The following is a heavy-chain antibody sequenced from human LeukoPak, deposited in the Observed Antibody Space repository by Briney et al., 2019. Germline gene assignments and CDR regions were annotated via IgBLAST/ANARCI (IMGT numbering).Heavy chain of an antibody. Sequence: ASVKVSCKASGYTFTGYYMHWVRQAPGQGLEWMGWINPNNGDTHYAQKFQGTVTMTRDMSTSTVYMELSSLRSEDTAVYYCARGIPGYFGTSGYYYEYWGQGTLVTVSS. D-gene: IGHD3-22*01. CDR1: GYTFTGYY. CDR2: INPNNGDT. J-gene: IGHJ4*02. CDR3: ARGIPGYFGTSGYYYEY. V-gene: IGHV1-2*02.